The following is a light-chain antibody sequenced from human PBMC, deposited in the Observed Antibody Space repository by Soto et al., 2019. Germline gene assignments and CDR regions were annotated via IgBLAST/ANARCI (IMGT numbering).Light chain of an antibody. CDR1: QSISSY. CDR2: AAS. V-gene: IGKV1-39*01. Sequence: DIQMTQSPSSLSASVGDRVTITCRASQSISSYLNWYQQKPGKAPKLLICAASSLQSGVPSRFSGSGSGTDFTLTISSLQPEDFATYYCQQSYSTPLTFGPGTKVHIK. J-gene: IGKJ3*01. CDR3: QQSYSTPLT.